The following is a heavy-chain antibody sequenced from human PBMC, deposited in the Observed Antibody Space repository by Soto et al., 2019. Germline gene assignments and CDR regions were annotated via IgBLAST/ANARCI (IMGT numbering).Heavy chain of an antibody. V-gene: IGHV4-34*01. J-gene: IGHJ6*03. D-gene: IGHD6-6*01. CDR2: INHSGST. CDR1: GGSFSGYY. CDR3: ARGRRPPRNIAARLFNCYYYMDV. Sequence: PSETLSLTCAVYGGSFSGYYWSWIRQPPGKGLEWIGEINHSGSTNYNPSLKSRVTISVDTSKNQFSLKLSSVTAADTAVFYCARGRRPPRNIAARLFNCYYYMDVWGKGTTVTVSS.